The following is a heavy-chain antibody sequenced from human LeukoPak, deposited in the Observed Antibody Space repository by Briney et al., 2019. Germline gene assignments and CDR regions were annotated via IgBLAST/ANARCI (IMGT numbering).Heavy chain of an antibody. D-gene: IGHD6-13*01. CDR3: ARGGIEGRYYYYMDV. CDR2: MYSSGS. J-gene: IGHJ6*03. V-gene: IGHV4-4*07. CDR1: GGSISSYY. Sequence: SETLSLTCTVSGGSISSYYLSWIRQTAGKGLEWIGRMYSSGSNYNPSLKSRVTMSIDTSTNQLSLKLSSVTAADTAVYYCARGGIEGRYYYYMDVWGKGTTVTVSS.